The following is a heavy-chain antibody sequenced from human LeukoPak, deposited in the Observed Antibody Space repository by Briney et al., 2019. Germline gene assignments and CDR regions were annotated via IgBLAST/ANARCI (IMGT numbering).Heavy chain of an antibody. Sequence: ASVKVSCKASGGTFSSYAISWVRQAPGQRLEWMGWINAGNGNTKYSQKFQGRVTITRDTSASTAYMELSSLRSEDTAVYYCARDGYSSGWYAVRDYYYYGMDVWGQGTTVTVSS. CDR1: GGTFSSYA. CDR2: INAGNGNT. J-gene: IGHJ6*02. D-gene: IGHD6-19*01. CDR3: ARDGYSSGWYAVRDYYYYGMDV. V-gene: IGHV1-3*01.